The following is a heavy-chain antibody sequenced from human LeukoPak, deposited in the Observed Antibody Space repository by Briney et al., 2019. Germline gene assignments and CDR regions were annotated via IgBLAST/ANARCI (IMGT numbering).Heavy chain of an antibody. J-gene: IGHJ4*02. D-gene: IGHD6-13*01. CDR2: ISGGSATT. CDR3: AMGQQLAHY. CDR1: GFNFGDYA. V-gene: IGHV3-23*01. Sequence: PGGSLRLSCTTSGFNFGDYAMTWVRQAPGKGLEWVSAISGGSATTYYADSVKGRLTISRDNSKNTLFLQMNSLRVEDTAVYYCAMGQQLAHYWGQGTLVTVSS.